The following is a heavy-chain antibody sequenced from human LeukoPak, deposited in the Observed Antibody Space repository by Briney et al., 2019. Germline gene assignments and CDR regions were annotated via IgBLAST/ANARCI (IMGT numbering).Heavy chain of an antibody. V-gene: IGHV4-59*08. CDR2: IYYSGSS. CDR1: GGSISSYY. Sequence: SETLSLTCTVSGGSISSYYWSWIRQPPGKGLEWIGYIYYSGSSNYNPSLKSRVTISLDTSKNQFSLKLSSVTAADTAVYYCAGTAGTVMIIRGIDYWGQGTLVTVSS. J-gene: IGHJ4*02. CDR3: AGTAGTVMIIRGIDY. D-gene: IGHD3-10*01.